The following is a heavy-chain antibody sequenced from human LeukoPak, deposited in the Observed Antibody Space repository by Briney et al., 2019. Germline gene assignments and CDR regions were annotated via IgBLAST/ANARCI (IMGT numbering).Heavy chain of an antibody. D-gene: IGHD3-10*01. V-gene: IGHV3-74*01. CDR1: GFTFSSYW. J-gene: IGHJ4*02. CDR2: INSDGSST. Sequence: GGSLRLSCAASGFTFSSYWMHWVRQAPGKGLVWVSRINSDGSSTSYADSVKGRFTISRDNAKNTLYLQMNSLRAEDTAVYYCARFILGDGIGYYGSGSYYYYFDYWGQGTLVTVSS. CDR3: ARFILGDGIGYYGSGSYYYYFDY.